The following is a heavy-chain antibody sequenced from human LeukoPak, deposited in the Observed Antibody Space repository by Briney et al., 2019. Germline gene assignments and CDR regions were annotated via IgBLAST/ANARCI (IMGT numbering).Heavy chain of an antibody. CDR3: AKDYYYDSSGYPAGNWFDP. V-gene: IGHV3-23*01. D-gene: IGHD3-22*01. J-gene: IGHJ5*02. Sequence: PGGSLRLSCAASGFTFSSYAMSWVRQAPGKGLEWVSAISGSGGSTYYADSVKGRFTISRDNSKNTLYLQMNSLRAEDTAVYYCAKDYYYDSSGYPAGNWFDPWGQGTLVTVSS. CDR2: ISGSGGST. CDR1: GFTFSSYA.